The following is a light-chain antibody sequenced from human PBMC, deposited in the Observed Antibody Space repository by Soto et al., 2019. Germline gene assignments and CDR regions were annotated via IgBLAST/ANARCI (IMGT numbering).Light chain of an antibody. V-gene: IGKV1-5*01. Sequence: IQMTQTTSTLSASVGDRVTITCRASHSISSWLAWYQQKPGKAPNLLIYAASTLESGVPSRFSGSGSGTEFTLTISSLQPDDFATYYCQQYNSYWTCGHWAKVDI. J-gene: IGKJ1*01. CDR3: QQYNSYWT. CDR1: HSISSW. CDR2: AAS.